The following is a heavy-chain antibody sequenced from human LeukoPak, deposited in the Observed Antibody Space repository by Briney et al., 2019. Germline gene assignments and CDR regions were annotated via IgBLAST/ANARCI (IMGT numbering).Heavy chain of an antibody. D-gene: IGHD2-2*01. CDR1: GYTFTSYD. CDR2: MNPNSGNT. Sequence: GASVKVSCKASGYTFTSYDINWVRQATGQGLEWMGWMNPNSGNTGYAQKFQGRVTMTRNTSTSTAYMELSSLRSEDTAVYYCARILGYCSSTSCHSGLDYWGQGTLVTVSS. CDR3: ARILGYCSSTSCHSGLDY. V-gene: IGHV1-8*01. J-gene: IGHJ4*02.